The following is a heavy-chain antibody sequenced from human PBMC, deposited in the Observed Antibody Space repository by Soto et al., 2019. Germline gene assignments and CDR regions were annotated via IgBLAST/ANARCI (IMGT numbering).Heavy chain of an antibody. Sequence: GGSRRLSCAASGFTFSRYSMNWVRQAPGKGLEKVSYISSSSSTIYYADSVKGRFTISRDNAKNSLYLQMNSLRDEDTAVYYCARDWIMFRGLGYYYGMDVWGQGTTVTVSS. CDR3: ARDWIMFRGLGYYYGMDV. CDR2: ISSSSSTI. V-gene: IGHV3-48*02. D-gene: IGHD3-16*01. J-gene: IGHJ6*02. CDR1: GFTFSRYS.